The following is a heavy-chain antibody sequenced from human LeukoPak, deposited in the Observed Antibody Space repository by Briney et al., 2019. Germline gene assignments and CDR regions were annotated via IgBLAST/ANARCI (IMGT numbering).Heavy chain of an antibody. CDR1: GYSISSYY. Sequence: SETLSLTCTVSGYSISSYYWSWIRQPPGKGLDWIGYIYYTGSTNSNPSLKSRVTISADTPKNQFSLKLSSVTAADTAVYYCARRARENWYFDLWGRGTLVTVSS. CDR3: ARRARENWYFDL. J-gene: IGHJ2*01. CDR2: IYYTGST. V-gene: IGHV4-59*08.